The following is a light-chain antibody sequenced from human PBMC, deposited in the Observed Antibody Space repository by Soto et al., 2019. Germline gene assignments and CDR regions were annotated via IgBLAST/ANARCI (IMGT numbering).Light chain of an antibody. CDR3: QAWDSSTVV. CDR1: KLGDKY. V-gene: IGLV3-1*01. Sequence: SYELTQPPSVSVSPGQTASITCSGDKLGDKYVCWYQQKAGQSPVVVIYQDAKRPSGIPERFSGSNSGNTATLTISGTQTMDEADYYCQAWDSSTVVFGGGTKVTVL. CDR2: QDA. J-gene: IGLJ2*01.